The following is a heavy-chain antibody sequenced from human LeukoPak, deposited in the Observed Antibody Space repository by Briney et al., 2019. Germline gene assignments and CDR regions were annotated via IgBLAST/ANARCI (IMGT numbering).Heavy chain of an antibody. CDR2: IYYSGST. CDR1: GGSISSSSYY. Sequence: SETLSLTCTVSGGSISSSSYYWGWIRQPPGKGLEWIGSIYYSGSTYYNPSLKSRVTISVGTSKNQFSLKLSSVTAADTAVYYCARLTVGIFDYWGQGTLVTVSS. CDR3: ARLTVGIFDY. V-gene: IGHV4-39*01. J-gene: IGHJ4*02. D-gene: IGHD2-21*02.